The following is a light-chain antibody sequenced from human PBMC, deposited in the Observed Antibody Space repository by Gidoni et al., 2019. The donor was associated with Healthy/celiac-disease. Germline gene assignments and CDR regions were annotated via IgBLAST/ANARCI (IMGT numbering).Light chain of an antibody. CDR1: QSVSSSY. J-gene: IGKJ2*01. V-gene: IGKV3-20*01. CDR3: QQYGSSYT. CDR2: GAS. Sequence: EIVLTQSPGTLSLSPGERATLSCRASQSVSSSYLAWYQQKPGQAPRLLIYGASRRATGIPDRVSGSGSGTDFTLTISRLEPEDVAVYYCQQYGSSYTFGQGTKLEIK.